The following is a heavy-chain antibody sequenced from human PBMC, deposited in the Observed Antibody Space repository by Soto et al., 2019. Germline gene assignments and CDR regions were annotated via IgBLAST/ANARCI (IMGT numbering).Heavy chain of an antibody. J-gene: IGHJ6*01. CDR1: GFTFNTFA. CDR3: ARDLGYSYGFPSYYYYYGMDV. V-gene: IGHV3-33*01. CDR2: IWYDGSNK. Sequence: QVHLVESGGGVVQPGRSLRLSCATSGFTFNTFALHWVRQAPGKGLEWVAVIWYDGSNKYYADSVKGRFTISRDNSKNTLYLQMNSLRAEDTAVYYCARDLGYSYGFPSYYYYYGMDVW. D-gene: IGHD5-18*01.